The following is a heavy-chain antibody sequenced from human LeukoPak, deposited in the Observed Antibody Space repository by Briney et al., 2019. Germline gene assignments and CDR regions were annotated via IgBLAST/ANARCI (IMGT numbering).Heavy chain of an antibody. CDR3: ARGGGYDPFDC. V-gene: IGHV3-7*01. CDR2: IKQDGNEK. D-gene: IGHD5-12*01. J-gene: IGHJ4*02. Sequence: GGSLRLSCAASGFTFSSYWMSWVRQAPGKGLEWVANIKQDGNEKYYVDSVKGRFTTPRDNAKNSLYLQMNSLRAEDTAVYYCARGGGYDPFDCWGQGTLVTVSS. CDR1: GFTFSSYW.